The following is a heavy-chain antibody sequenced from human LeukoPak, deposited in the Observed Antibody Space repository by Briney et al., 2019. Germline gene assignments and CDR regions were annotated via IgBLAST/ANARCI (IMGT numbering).Heavy chain of an antibody. Sequence: ASVKVSCKASGYTFTGYYMHWVRQAPGQGLEWMGWINPNSGGTNYEQKFQGRVTMNRDTSISTAYMELSRLRSDDTAVYYCAREDFSGSYWGFDYWGQGTLVTVSS. J-gene: IGHJ4*02. D-gene: IGHD1-26*01. CDR2: INPNSGGT. V-gene: IGHV1-2*02. CDR1: GYTFTGYY. CDR3: AREDFSGSYWGFDY.